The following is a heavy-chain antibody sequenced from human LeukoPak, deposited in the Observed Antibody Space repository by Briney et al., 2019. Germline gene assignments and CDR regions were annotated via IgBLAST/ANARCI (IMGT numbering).Heavy chain of an antibody. V-gene: IGHV4-34*01. CDR2: INHSGST. J-gene: IGHJ4*02. D-gene: IGHD3-10*01. Sequence: SETLSLTCAVYGGSLSGYYWSWIRQPPGRGLEWIGEINHSGSTNYNPSLKSRVTISVDTSKNQFSLKLSSVTAADTAVYYCARALWFGELSVPFDYWGQGTLVTVSS. CDR1: GGSLSGYY. CDR3: ARALWFGELSVPFDY.